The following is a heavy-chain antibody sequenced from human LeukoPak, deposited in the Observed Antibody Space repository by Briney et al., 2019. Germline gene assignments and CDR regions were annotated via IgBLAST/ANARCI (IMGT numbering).Heavy chain of an antibody. CDR2: IKQDGSET. D-gene: IGHD6-13*01. J-gene: IGHJ6*02. CDR3: ARDPYSSSWSYGMDV. CDR1: GFTFSNYW. V-gene: IGHV3-7*05. Sequence: PGGSLRLSCTASGFTFSNYWMSWVRQTQEKGLEWVANIKQDGSETVYVDSVKGRFTISRDNAQSSLYLQMNSLRAEDTAVYYCARDPYSSSWSYGMDVWGQGTTVTVSS.